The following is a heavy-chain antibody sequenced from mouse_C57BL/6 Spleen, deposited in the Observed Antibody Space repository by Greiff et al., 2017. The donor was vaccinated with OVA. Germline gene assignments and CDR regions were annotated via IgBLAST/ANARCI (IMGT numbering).Heavy chain of an antibody. D-gene: IGHD4-1*01. CDR3: AREKGLGLFAY. J-gene: IGHJ3*01. Sequence: DVKLVESGPGLVKPSQSLSLTCSVTGYSITSGYYWTWIRQFPGNKLEWMGYISYDGSNNYNPSLKNRISITRDTSKNQFFLKLNSVTTEDTATYYCAREKGLGLFAYWGQGTLVTVSA. CDR1: GYSITSGYY. V-gene: IGHV3-6*01. CDR2: ISYDGSN.